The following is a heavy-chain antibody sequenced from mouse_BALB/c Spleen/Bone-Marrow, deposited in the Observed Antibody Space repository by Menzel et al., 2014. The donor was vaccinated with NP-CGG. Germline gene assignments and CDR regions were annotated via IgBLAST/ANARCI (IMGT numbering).Heavy chain of an antibody. J-gene: IGHJ4*01. CDR3: ARNDYGNPYYAMDY. Sequence: QVQLQQSGPGLVQPSQSLFITCTVSGFSVISYGLHWVRQPPGKGLEWLGVIWSGGSTDYNAAFISRLSISKDNSKSQVFFKMNSLQADDTAIYYCARNDYGNPYYAMDYWGQGTSVTVSS. CDR2: IWSGGST. D-gene: IGHD2-1*01. V-gene: IGHV2-4*02. CDR1: GFSVISYG.